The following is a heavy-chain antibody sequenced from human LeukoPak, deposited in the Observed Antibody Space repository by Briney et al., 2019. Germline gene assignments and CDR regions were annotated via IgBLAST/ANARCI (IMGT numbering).Heavy chain of an antibody. J-gene: IGHJ4*02. D-gene: IGHD3-10*01. Sequence: ASVKVSCKASGYTFTGYYMHWVRQAPGQGLEWMGWINPNSGGANYAQKFQGRVTMTRDTSISTAYMELSRLRSDDTAVYYCAREVLYGSGSPHFDYWGQGTLVTVSS. V-gene: IGHV1-2*02. CDR3: AREVLYGSGSPHFDY. CDR2: INPNSGGA. CDR1: GYTFTGYY.